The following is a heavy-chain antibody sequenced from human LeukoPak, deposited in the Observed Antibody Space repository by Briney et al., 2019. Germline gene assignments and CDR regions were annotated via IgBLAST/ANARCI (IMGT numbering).Heavy chain of an antibody. CDR2: ISDSGRSI. CDR3: AKGQRWELPLDF. Sequence: GGSLRLSCAASGFTFSSYAMTWVRQAPGKGLEWVSAISDSGRSIYYADSVKGRFTISRDVSKSTLYLQMNSLRAEDTALYYCAKGQRWELPLDFWGQGTPVTVSS. V-gene: IGHV3-23*01. J-gene: IGHJ4*02. CDR1: GFTFSSYA. D-gene: IGHD2-15*01.